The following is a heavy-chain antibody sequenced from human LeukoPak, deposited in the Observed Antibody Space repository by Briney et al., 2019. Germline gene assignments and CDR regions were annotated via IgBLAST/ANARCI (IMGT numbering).Heavy chain of an antibody. CDR3: AKGGCRGTCNPLAY. V-gene: IGHV3-23*01. CDR1: GFTFSGSG. D-gene: IGHD2-15*01. Sequence: GGSLRLSCAASGFTFSGSGMSWVRKAPGKGLEWISSSGDSDDSTYYADSLKGRFTISRDNSKNTLYLQMNNLRAEDTAVYYCAKGGCRGTCNPLAYWGQGALVTVSP. CDR2: SGDSDDST. J-gene: IGHJ4*02.